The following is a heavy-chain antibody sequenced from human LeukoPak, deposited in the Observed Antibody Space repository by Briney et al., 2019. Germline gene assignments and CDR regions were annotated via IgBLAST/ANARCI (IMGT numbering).Heavy chain of an antibody. D-gene: IGHD5-18*01. J-gene: IGHJ6*03. CDR2: IYYSGST. CDR1: GVSISSSSYY. CDR3: ARHGGYSYGRYSPFHYYYMDV. V-gene: IGHV4-39*01. Sequence: SETLSLTCTVSGVSISSSSYYWGWIRQPPGKGLEWIGSIYYSGSTYYNPSLKSRVTISVDTSKNQFSLKLSSVTAADTAVYYCARHGGYSYGRYSPFHYYYMDVWGKGTTVTVSS.